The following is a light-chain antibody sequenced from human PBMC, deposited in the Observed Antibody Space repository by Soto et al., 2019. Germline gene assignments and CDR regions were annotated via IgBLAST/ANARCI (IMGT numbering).Light chain of an antibody. CDR2: GNN. Sequence: QSVLTQPPSVSGAPGQRVTISCTGSSSNIGAGYDVHWYQKLPGTAPKLLIYGNNNRPSGVPDRFSGSKSGTSASLAITGLQAEDEADYYCQSYDSSLSGYVIFGGGTELTVL. J-gene: IGLJ2*01. CDR1: SSNIGAGYD. V-gene: IGLV1-40*01. CDR3: QSYDSSLSGYVI.